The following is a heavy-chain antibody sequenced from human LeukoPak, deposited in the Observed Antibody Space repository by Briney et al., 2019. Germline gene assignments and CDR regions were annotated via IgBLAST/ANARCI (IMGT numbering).Heavy chain of an antibody. D-gene: IGHD4-11*01. CDR2: ISGSGGST. CDR1: GFTFSSYA. V-gene: IGHV3-23*01. Sequence: GGALRLSCAASGFTFSSYAMSWVRQAPGKGLELVSAISGSGGSTYYADSVKGLLTISRDNSKNTPYLQMNSLRAEDTAVYYCAKVYDYKGEVDDPWGQGTLVTVSS. J-gene: IGHJ5*02. CDR3: AKVYDYKGEVDDP.